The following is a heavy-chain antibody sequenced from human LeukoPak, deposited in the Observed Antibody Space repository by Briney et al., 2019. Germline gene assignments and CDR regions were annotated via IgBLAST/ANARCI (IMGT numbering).Heavy chain of an antibody. CDR3: ARVRPPRYCSGGSCARTGNWFDP. D-gene: IGHD2-15*01. J-gene: IGHJ5*02. CDR1: GYTFTSYD. V-gene: IGHV1-8*01. CDR2: MNPNSGST. Sequence: ASVKVSCKASGYTFTSYDINWVRQATGQGHERMGWMNPNSGSTGYAQKFHGRVAMTRKTSISTAYMELSSLRSEDTAVYYCARVRPPRYCSGGSCARTGNWFDPWGQGTLVTVSS.